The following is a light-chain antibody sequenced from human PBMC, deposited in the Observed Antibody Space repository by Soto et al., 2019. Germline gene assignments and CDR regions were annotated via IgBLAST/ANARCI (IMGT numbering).Light chain of an antibody. CDR1: SSDVGGYNY. CDR2: EVS. V-gene: IGLV2-14*01. J-gene: IGLJ3*02. Sequence: QSVLTQPASVSGSPGQSITISCTGTSSDVGGYNYLSWYQQHPGKAPTLMIYEVSYRPSVVSNRFSGSKSGNTASLTISGLQAEDEADYYCSSYTSSSTLVFGGGTQLTVL. CDR3: SSYTSSSTLV.